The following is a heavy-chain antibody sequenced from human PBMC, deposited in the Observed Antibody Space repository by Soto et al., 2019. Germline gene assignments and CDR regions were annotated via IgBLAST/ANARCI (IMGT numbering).Heavy chain of an antibody. CDR3: ARGETSYYYDSSGYDLAY. V-gene: IGHV1-69*13. CDR2: IIPIFGTA. CDR1: GGTFSSYA. D-gene: IGHD3-22*01. J-gene: IGHJ4*02. Sequence: SVKVSCKASGGTFSSYAISWVRQAPGQGLELMGGIIPIFGTANYAQKFQGRVTITADESTSTAYMELSSLRSEDTAVYYCARGETSYYYDSSGYDLAYWGQGTLVTVSS.